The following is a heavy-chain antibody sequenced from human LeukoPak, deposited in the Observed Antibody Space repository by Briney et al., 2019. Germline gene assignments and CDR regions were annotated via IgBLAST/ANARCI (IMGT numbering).Heavy chain of an antibody. D-gene: IGHD2-21*01. J-gene: IGHJ4*02. V-gene: IGHV4-4*02. CDR1: GGSVNSDKW. CDR2: IHPRGDI. Sequence: SETLSLTCAVSGGSVNSDKWWSWVRQAPGQGLEWIGQIHPRGDIDYNPSLKNRVSLSMDKSKNQLSLEMTSVTPADTAMYYCVKDLDCQFLYWGQGTLVTVSS. CDR3: VKDLDCQFLY.